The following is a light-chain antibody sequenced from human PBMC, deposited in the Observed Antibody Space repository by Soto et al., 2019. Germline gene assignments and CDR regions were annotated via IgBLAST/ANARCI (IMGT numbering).Light chain of an antibody. Sequence: DIQVTQSPSSLSASVGDRVTITCRASQSINTFLNWYQQRPGKAPNLLIYGASNLQSGVPSRFSGSASGTDFTLTISSLQPEDFATYYCQQTYTSRPWTFGRGTKVEIK. J-gene: IGKJ1*01. CDR3: QQTYTSRPWT. CDR1: QSINTF. V-gene: IGKV1-39*01. CDR2: GAS.